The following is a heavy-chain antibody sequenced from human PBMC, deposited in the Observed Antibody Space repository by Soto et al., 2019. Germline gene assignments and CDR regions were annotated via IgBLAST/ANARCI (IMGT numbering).Heavy chain of an antibody. CDR3: ARGPGSLRP. CDR2: ISPNGQGI. D-gene: IGHD1-1*01. V-gene: IGHV3-23*01. Sequence: LRLSCGVSGFTVTSNGVSWVRQAPGKGLEWVSAISPNGQGIWYADSVKGRFTINPDTSKNQFSLQLNSVTPDDTAIYYCARGPGSLRPWGQGTLVTVSS. CDR1: GFTVTSNG. J-gene: IGHJ5*02.